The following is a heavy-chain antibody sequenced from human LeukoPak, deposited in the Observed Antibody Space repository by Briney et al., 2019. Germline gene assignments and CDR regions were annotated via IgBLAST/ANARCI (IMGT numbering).Heavy chain of an antibody. CDR2: IYYSGST. CDR1: GGSISSSSYY. V-gene: IGHV4-39*01. Sequence: SETLSLTCTVSGGSISSSSYYWGWIRQPPGKGLEWIGSIYYSGSTYYNPSLKSRVTISVDTSKNQFSLKLSSVTAADTAVYYCARAIWFGEFRYWGQGTLVTVSS. J-gene: IGHJ4*02. CDR3: ARAIWFGEFRY. D-gene: IGHD3-10*01.